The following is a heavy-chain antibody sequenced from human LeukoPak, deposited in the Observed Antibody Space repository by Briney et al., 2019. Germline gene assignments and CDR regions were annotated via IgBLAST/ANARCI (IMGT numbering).Heavy chain of an antibody. CDR1: GFTFSSYS. CDR2: ISSSSSYI. Sequence: GGSLRLSCAASGFTFSSYSMNWVRQAPGKGLEWVSSISSSSSYIYYADSVKGRFTISRDNAKNTLYLQMNSLRAEDTAVYYCAKGPYYDSSGYYFWGQGTLVTVSS. D-gene: IGHD3-22*01. V-gene: IGHV3-21*04. J-gene: IGHJ4*02. CDR3: AKGPYYDSSGYYF.